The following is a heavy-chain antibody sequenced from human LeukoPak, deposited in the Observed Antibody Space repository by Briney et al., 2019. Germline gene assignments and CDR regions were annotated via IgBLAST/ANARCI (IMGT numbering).Heavy chain of an antibody. D-gene: IGHD3-9*01. J-gene: IGHJ5*02. CDR2: ISGDGDTT. CDR3: AKDSGYHILGWFDP. Sequence: GGSLRLSCAASGFTFSTYAMSWVRQAPGKGLEWVSLISGDGDTTYYADSVKGRFTISRDNSKNSLYLQMNSLRTEDTALYYCAKDSGYHILGWFDPWGQGTLVTVSS. V-gene: IGHV3-43*02. CDR1: GFTFSTYA.